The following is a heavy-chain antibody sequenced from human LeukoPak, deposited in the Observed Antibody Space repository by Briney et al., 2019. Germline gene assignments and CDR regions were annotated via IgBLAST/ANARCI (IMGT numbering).Heavy chain of an antibody. CDR3: ARNVVTNYGGGYYFDY. Sequence: GGSLRLSCAASGFTFSSYSMNWVRQAPGKGLEWVSSISSSSSYIYYADSVKGRFTISRDNAKNSLYLQMNSLRAEDTAVYYCARNVVTNYGGGYYFDYWGQGTLVTVSS. D-gene: IGHD3-10*01. V-gene: IGHV3-21*01. CDR1: GFTFSSYS. J-gene: IGHJ4*02. CDR2: ISSSSSYI.